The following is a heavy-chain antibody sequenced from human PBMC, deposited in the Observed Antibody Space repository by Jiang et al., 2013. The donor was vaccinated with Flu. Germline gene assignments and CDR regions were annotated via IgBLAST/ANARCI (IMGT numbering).Heavy chain of an antibody. V-gene: IGHV5-51*01. D-gene: IGHD3-3*01. CDR3: AQTIFGVNYDYYMDV. CDR1: GYNFNRYW. CDR2: IFPDDSDT. J-gene: IGHJ6*03. Sequence: GAEVKKPGESLRISCKGSGYNFNRYWIGWVRQVPGRGLEWVGIIFPDDSDTTYSPSFQGQVTISADKSIDTAYLEWSSLEASDTAMYHCAQTIFGVNYDYYMDVWGRGTTVTVSS.